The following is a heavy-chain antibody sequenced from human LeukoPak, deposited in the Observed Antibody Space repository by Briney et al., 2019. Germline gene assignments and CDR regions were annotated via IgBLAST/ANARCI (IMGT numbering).Heavy chain of an antibody. Sequence: PSETLSLTCTVSGGSISSYYWSWIRQPPGKGLEWIGYIYYSGSTNYNPSLKSRVTISVDTSKNQFSLKLSSVTAADTAVYYCARLGDRDYWGQGTLVTVSS. CDR3: ARLGDRDY. D-gene: IGHD3-16*01. CDR2: IYYSGST. CDR1: GGSISSYY. J-gene: IGHJ4*02. V-gene: IGHV4-59*08.